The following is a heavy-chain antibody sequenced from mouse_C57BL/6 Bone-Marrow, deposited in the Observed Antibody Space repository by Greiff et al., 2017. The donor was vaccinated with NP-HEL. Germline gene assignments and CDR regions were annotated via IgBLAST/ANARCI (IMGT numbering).Heavy chain of an antibody. V-gene: IGHV1-61*01. CDR1: GYTFTSYW. CDR3: ARRDDNDGAWFAY. D-gene: IGHD2-4*01. CDR2: IYPSDSET. J-gene: IGHJ3*01. Sequence: QVQLQQPGAELVRPGSSVKLSCKASGYTFTSYWMDWVKQRPGQGLEWIGNIYPSDSETHYNQKFKDKATLTVDKSSSTAYMQLSSLTSEDSAVYYCARRDDNDGAWFAYWGQGTLVTVSA.